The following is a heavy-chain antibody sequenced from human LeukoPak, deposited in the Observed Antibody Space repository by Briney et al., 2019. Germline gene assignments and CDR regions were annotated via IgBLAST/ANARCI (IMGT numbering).Heavy chain of an antibody. D-gene: IGHD6-19*01. CDR1: GGSFSGYY. CDR3: ARGLEIAVAGTKFDY. CDR2: INHSGST. J-gene: IGHJ4*02. V-gene: IGHV4-34*01. Sequence: PSETLSLTCAVDGGSFSGYYWSWIRQPPGKGLEWIGEINHSGSTNYNPSLKSRVTISVDTSKNQFSLKLSSVTAADTAVYYCARGLEIAVAGTKFDYWGQGTLVTVSS.